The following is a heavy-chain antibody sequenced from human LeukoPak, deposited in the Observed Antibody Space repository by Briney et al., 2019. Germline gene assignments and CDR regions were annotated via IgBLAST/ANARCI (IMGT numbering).Heavy chain of an antibody. CDR2: IYSGGST. Sequence: PGGSPRLSCAASGFTVSSNCMSWVRQAPGKGLEWVSVIYSGGSTYYADSVKGRFTISRDNSKNTLYLQMNSLRAEDTAVYYCARESGGYSYGQFDYWGQGTLVTVSS. CDR3: ARESGGYSYGQFDY. D-gene: IGHD5-18*01. CDR1: GFTVSSNC. V-gene: IGHV3-66*01. J-gene: IGHJ4*02.